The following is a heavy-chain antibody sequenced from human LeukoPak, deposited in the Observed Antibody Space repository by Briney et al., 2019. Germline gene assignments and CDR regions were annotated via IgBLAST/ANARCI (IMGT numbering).Heavy chain of an antibody. CDR2: IYTRGCT. J-gene: IGHJ3*02. D-gene: IGHD2-15*01. CDR1: GGSINNYY. Sequence: PSETLSLTCTVSGGSINNYYWSWIRQPAGKGLEWIGRIYTRGCTNYNPSLKSRVTMSVDTSKNQFSLKLSPVTAADTAVYYCARGRYCSADICSGGDAFDIWGQGTMVSVSS. V-gene: IGHV4-4*07. CDR3: ARGRYCSADICSGGDAFDI.